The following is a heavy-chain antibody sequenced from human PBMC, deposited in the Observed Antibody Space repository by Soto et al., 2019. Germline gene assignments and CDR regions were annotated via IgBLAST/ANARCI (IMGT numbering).Heavy chain of an antibody. CDR3: TRDASRDSSARGWFDP. D-gene: IGHD6-13*01. V-gene: IGHV3-21*01. J-gene: IGHJ5*02. CDR2: ISSNSAYI. CDR1: GFTFRSFT. Sequence: PGGSLRLSCAASGFTFRSFTMNWVRQAPGKGLEWVSTISSNSAYIYYTDALRGRFTISRDNAKNSLHLQMNSLRAEDTAAYYCTRDASRDSSARGWFDPWGQGTLVTVPQ.